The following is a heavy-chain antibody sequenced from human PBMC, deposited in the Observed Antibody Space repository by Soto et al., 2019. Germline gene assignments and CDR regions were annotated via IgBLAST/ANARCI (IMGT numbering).Heavy chain of an antibody. V-gene: IGHV5-51*01. CDR3: ARHLLFTMVRGVIIPGMDV. Sequence: GESLKISCKGSGYSFTSYWIGWVRQMPGKGLEWMGIIYPGDSDTRYSPSFQGQVTISADKSISTAYLQWSSLKASDTAMYYCARHLLFTMVRGVIIPGMDVRGQGTKVTVSS. CDR2: IYPGDSDT. D-gene: IGHD3-10*01. CDR1: GYSFTSYW. J-gene: IGHJ6*02.